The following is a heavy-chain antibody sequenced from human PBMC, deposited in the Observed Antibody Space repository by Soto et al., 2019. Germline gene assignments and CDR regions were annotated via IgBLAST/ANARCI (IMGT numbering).Heavy chain of an antibody. CDR1: GGTFSSYT. CDR3: ASDEARGLMVRGVIAPFDY. V-gene: IGHV1-69*02. J-gene: IGHJ4*02. D-gene: IGHD3-10*01. CDR2: IIPILGIA. Sequence: QVQLVQSGAEVKKPGSSVKVSCKASGGTFSSYTISWVRQAPGQGLEWMGRIIPILGIANYAQKFQGRVTITADKSTSKAYMALSSLRSEDTAVYYCASDEARGLMVRGVIAPFDYWGQGTLVTVSS.